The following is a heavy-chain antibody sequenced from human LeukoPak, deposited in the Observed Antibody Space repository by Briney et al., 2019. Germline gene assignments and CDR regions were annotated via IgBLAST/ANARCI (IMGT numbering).Heavy chain of an antibody. V-gene: IGHV5-51*01. D-gene: IGHD2-2*01. CDR2: VYPGDSDT. Sequence: GESLKFSCKGSGYGFTSYWIGWVRHMPGKGLEWMGMVYPGDSDTRYSPSFQGQVTISADKSISTAYLQCSSLNASDTAMYYCARQLDCSSTSCPAPFDYWGQGTLVTVSS. J-gene: IGHJ4*02. CDR1: GYGFTSYW. CDR3: ARQLDCSSTSCPAPFDY.